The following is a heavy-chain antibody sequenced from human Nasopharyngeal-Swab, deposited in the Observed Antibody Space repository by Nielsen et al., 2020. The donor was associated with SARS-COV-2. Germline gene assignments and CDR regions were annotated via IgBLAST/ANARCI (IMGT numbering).Heavy chain of an antibody. D-gene: IGHD3-10*01. Sequence: GESLKISCAASGFTFSSYSMNWVRQAPGKGLEWVSSISSSSSYIYYADSVKGRFTISRDNAKNSLYLQMNSLRAEDTAVYYCARDQRASGSGFDYWGQGTLVTVSS. CDR3: ARDQRASGSGFDY. V-gene: IGHV3-21*01. CDR1: GFTFSSYS. CDR2: ISSSSSYI. J-gene: IGHJ4*02.